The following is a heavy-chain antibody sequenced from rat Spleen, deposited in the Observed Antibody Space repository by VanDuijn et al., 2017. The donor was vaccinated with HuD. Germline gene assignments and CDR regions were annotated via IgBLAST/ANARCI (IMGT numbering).Heavy chain of an antibody. CDR2: INPDGGTT. J-gene: IGHJ2*01. V-gene: IGHV5-58*01. CDR3: AREGNYGGAFDY. CDR1: GFTFSTYW. D-gene: IGHD1-11*01. Sequence: EVHLVESGGGLVQPGRSLKLSCAASGFTFSTYWMYWIRQAPGKGLEWVSSINPDGGTTYYPDSVKGRFTISRDNAENTVYLQMNSLRSEDTATYYCAREGNYGGAFDYWGQGVMVTVSS.